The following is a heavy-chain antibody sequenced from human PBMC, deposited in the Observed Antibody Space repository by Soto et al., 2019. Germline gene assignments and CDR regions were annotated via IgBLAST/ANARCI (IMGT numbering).Heavy chain of an antibody. D-gene: IGHD6-13*01. CDR2: ISSSGGDT. J-gene: IGHJ4*02. CDR1: GFTFSSYA. CDR3: AKKTAGPRPFDY. Sequence: EVHLLESGGGLVQPGGSLRLSCAASGFTFSSYAMSWVRQAPGKGLEWVSGISSSGGDTPYADSVKGRFTISRDNSKNTVYLQMSNLRAEDTAVYFCAKKTAGPRPFDYWGRGTLVTVSS. V-gene: IGHV3-23*01.